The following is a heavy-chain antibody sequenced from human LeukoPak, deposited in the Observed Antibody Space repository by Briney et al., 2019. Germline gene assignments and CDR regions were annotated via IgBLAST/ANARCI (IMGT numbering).Heavy chain of an antibody. V-gene: IGHV4-59*01. Sequence: SETLSLTCTVSGGSISSYYWSWIRQPPGKGLEWIGYIYYSGSTNCNPSLKSRVTISVDTSKNQFSLKLSSVTAADTAVYYCARDSSSWHHDAFDIWGQGTMVTVSS. CDR3: ARDSSSWHHDAFDI. CDR1: GGSISSYY. CDR2: IYYSGST. J-gene: IGHJ3*02. D-gene: IGHD6-13*01.